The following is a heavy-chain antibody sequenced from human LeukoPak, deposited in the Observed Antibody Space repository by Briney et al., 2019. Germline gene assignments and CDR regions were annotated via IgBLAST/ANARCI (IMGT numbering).Heavy chain of an antibody. Sequence: GGSLRLSCAASGFTFSSYAMSWVRQAPGKGLEWVSTISYTGDSTYYADSVKGRFTISRDNSKNTLYLQMNSLRAEDTAVYYCAREVVVAATHNSDAFDIWGQGTMVTVSS. V-gene: IGHV3-23*01. CDR3: AREVVVAATHNSDAFDI. CDR1: GFTFSSYA. CDR2: ISYTGDST. J-gene: IGHJ3*02. D-gene: IGHD2-15*01.